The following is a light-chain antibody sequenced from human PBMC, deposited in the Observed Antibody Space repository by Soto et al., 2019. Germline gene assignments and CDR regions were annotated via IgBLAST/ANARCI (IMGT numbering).Light chain of an antibody. CDR2: DAS. V-gene: IGKV3-11*01. CDR3: QQRSNWPPIT. J-gene: IGKJ5*01. Sequence: EVVMTQSPATLSLFPGERATLSCRASQSVGSYLAWYQQQPGQAPRLLIYDASNRATGIPARFSGSGSGTDFTLTISSVEPDDFAVYYCQQRSNWPPITFGQGTRLEI. CDR1: QSVGSY.